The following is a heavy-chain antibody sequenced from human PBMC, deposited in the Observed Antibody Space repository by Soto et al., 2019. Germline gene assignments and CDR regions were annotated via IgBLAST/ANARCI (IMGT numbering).Heavy chain of an antibody. CDR1: GGSISSYY. D-gene: IGHD2-8*01. V-gene: IGHV4-59*01. CDR3: VRTSDADGCPYYYYYYMDV. J-gene: IGHJ6*03. Sequence: PSETLSLTCTVSGGSISSYYWSWIRQPPGKGLEWIGYIYYSGSTNYNPSLKSRVTISVDTSKNQFSLKLSSVTAADTAVYYCVRTSDADGCPYYYYYYMDVWGKGTTVTVSS. CDR2: IYYSGST.